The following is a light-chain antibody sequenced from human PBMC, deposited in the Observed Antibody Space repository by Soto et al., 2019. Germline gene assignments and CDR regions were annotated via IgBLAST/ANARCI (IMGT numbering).Light chain of an antibody. Sequence: QSALTQPASVSGSPGQSITISCTGTSSDVGRYNIVSWYQQYPGKAPKLMIYEGSKRPSGVSNRFSGSKSGNTASLTISGLQAEDEADYYCCSYAGSRTYVFGTGTKVTVL. J-gene: IGLJ1*01. CDR2: EGS. CDR3: CSYAGSRTYV. CDR1: SSDVGRYNI. V-gene: IGLV2-23*01.